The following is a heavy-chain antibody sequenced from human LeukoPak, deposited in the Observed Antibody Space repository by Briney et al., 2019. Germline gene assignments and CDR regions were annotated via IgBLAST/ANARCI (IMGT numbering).Heavy chain of an antibody. D-gene: IGHD6-13*01. CDR1: GYTFTGYY. V-gene: IGHV1-2*02. Sequence: ASVKVSCKASGYTFTGYYMHWVRQAPGQELEWMGWINPNSGGTNYAQKFQGRVTMTRDTSISTAYMELSRLRSDDTAVYYCARLIAAAGTLYFDYWGQGTLVTVSS. CDR2: INPNSGGT. J-gene: IGHJ4*02. CDR3: ARLIAAAGTLYFDY.